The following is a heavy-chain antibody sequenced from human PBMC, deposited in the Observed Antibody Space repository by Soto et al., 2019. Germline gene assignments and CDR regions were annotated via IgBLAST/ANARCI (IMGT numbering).Heavy chain of an antibody. CDR3: ATAKLLLPWLFDY. CDR1: GFIFNNYG. V-gene: IGHV3-66*01. Sequence: PGGSLRLSCAVSGFIFNNYGMSWVRQAPGKGLEWVSVIYSGGSTYYADSVKGRFTISRDDSKNTLFLQMNSLRAEDTAVYYCATAKLLLPWLFDYWGQGTLVTSPQ. CDR2: IYSGGST. J-gene: IGHJ4*02. D-gene: IGHD2-15*01.